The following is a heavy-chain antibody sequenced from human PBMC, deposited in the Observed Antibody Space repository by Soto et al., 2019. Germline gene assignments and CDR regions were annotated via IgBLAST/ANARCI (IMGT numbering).Heavy chain of an antibody. CDR2: MNPNNGNT. J-gene: IGHJ6*02. Sequence: QVQLVQSGAGVKKPGASVKVSCKASGYTFTSYDINWVRQATGQGLEWMGWMNPNNGNTGYAQKFQGRVTMTRNTSISTAYMELRSLRSEDTAVYYWARGGGDYYYYYGMDVWGQGTTVTVSS. D-gene: IGHD3-16*01. V-gene: IGHV1-8*01. CDR1: GYTFTSYD. CDR3: ARGGGDYYYYYGMDV.